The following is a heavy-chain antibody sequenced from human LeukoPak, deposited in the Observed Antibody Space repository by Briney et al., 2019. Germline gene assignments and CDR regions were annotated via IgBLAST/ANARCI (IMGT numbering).Heavy chain of an antibody. CDR3: AKGQWELPFDY. J-gene: IGHJ4*02. CDR2: ISYDGSNK. D-gene: IGHD1-26*01. CDR1: GFTFSTYA. Sequence: GSLRLSCAASGFTFSTYAMHWVRQAPGKGLEWVAVISYDGSNKYYADSVKGRFTISRDNSKNTLYLQMNSLRAEDTAVYYCAKGQWELPFDYWGQGTLVTVSS. V-gene: IGHV3-30*04.